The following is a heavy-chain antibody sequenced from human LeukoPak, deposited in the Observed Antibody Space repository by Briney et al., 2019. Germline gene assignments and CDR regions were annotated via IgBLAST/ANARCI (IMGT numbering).Heavy chain of an antibody. D-gene: IGHD3-10*01. CDR2: ISYDGSNK. Sequence: PGGSLRLSCAASGFTFSSYAMHWVRQAPGKGLEWVAVISYDGSNKYYADSVKGRSTISRDNSKNTLYLQMNSLRAEDTAVYYCARDLRDGSGRGAFDIWGQGTMVTVSS. CDR3: ARDLRDGSGRGAFDI. V-gene: IGHV3-30*04. CDR1: GFTFSSYA. J-gene: IGHJ3*02.